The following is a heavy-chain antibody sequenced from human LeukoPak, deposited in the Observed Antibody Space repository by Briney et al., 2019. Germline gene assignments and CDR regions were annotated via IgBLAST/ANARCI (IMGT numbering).Heavy chain of an antibody. J-gene: IGHJ4*02. CDR2: ISGSGGST. CDR3: AKDHPPAVAGHRDIDY. CDR1: GFTFSSYA. V-gene: IGHV3-23*01. Sequence: GESLKISCAASGFTFSSYAMSWVRQAPGKGLEWVSAISGSGGSTYYADSVKGRFTISRDNSKNTLYLQMNSLRAEDTAVYYCAKDHPPAVAGHRDIDYWGQGTLVTVSS. D-gene: IGHD6-19*01.